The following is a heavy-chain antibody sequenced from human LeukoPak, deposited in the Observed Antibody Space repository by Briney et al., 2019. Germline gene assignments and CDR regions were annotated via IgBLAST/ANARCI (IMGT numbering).Heavy chain of an antibody. Sequence: GESLKISCKGSGYSCTSYWIGWVRQMPGKGLAWMGIIYPGDSDTRYSPSFQGQVIISADKSISTAYLQWSSLKASDTAMYYCARPRYYGSDAFDIWGQGTMVTVSS. CDR1: GYSCTSYW. CDR2: IYPGDSDT. D-gene: IGHD3-10*01. J-gene: IGHJ3*02. V-gene: IGHV5-51*01. CDR3: ARPRYYGSDAFDI.